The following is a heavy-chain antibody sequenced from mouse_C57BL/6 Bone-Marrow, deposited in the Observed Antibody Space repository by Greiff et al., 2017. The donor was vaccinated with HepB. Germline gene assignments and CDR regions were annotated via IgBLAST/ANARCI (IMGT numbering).Heavy chain of an antibody. D-gene: IGHD1-1*01. CDR2: ISSGGDYI. Sequence: DVKLVESGEGLVKPGGSLKLSCAASGFTFSSYAMSWVRQTPEKRLEWVAYISSGGDYIYYADTVKGRFTISRDNARNTLYLQMSSLKSEDTAMYYCTRACITTVVARGYYFDYWGQGTTLTVSS. CDR3: TRACITTVVARGYYFDY. J-gene: IGHJ2*01. V-gene: IGHV5-9-1*02. CDR1: GFTFSSYA.